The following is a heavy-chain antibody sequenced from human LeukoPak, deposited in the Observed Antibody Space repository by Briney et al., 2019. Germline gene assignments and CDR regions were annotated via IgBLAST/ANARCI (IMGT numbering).Heavy chain of an antibody. D-gene: IGHD2-2*01. J-gene: IGHJ4*02. CDR2: IYYSGST. Sequence: SETLSLTCTVSGVSVTSYYWSWIRQPPGKGLEWIGYIYYSGSTSYNPSLKSRVTMSVDTSKNQFSLELSSVTAADTAVYYCARYVRYCDSYRCYLIPDWDYWGQGTLVTVSS. CDR3: ARYVRYCDSYRCYLIPDWDY. V-gene: IGHV4-59*08. CDR1: GVSVTSYY.